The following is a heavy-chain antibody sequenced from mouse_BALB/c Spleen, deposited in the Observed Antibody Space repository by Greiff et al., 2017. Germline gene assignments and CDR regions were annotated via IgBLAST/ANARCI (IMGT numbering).Heavy chain of an antibody. J-gene: IGHJ3*01. CDR2: INPNNGGT. V-gene: IGHV1-18*01. CDR3: ASGLMGRFAY. CDR1: GYTFTDYN. Sequence: VQLQQSGPELVKPGASVKIPCKASGYTFTDYNMDWVKQSHGKSLEWIGDINPNNGGTIYNQKFKGKATLTVDKSSSTAYMELRSLTSEDTAVYYCASGLMGRFAYWGQGTLVTVSA. D-gene: IGHD3-1*01.